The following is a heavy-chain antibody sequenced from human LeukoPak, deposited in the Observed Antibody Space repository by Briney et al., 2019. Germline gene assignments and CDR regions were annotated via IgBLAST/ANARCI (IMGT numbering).Heavy chain of an antibody. J-gene: IGHJ3*01. Sequence: SETLSLTCTVSGASTSAYYWSWIRQPPGKGLEWIGYSYSGGNANYNPSLKSRVTISIDTSENQFTLRLTSVTAADTAVYFCAHSKRGGGYYINAFAVWGQGALVTISS. CDR3: AHSKRGGGYYINAFAV. D-gene: IGHD1-26*01. CDR2: SYSGGNA. CDR1: GASTSAYY. V-gene: IGHV4-59*01.